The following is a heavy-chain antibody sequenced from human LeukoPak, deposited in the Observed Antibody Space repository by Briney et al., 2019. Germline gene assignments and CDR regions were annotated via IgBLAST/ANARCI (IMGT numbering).Heavy chain of an antibody. CDR1: GFTFSSCS. V-gene: IGHV3-48*01. J-gene: IGHJ4*02. Sequence: GGSLRLSCAASGFTFSSCSMTWVRQAPGKGLEWVSYISSSSSTIYYADSVKGRFNISRDNSKNTLYLQMNSLRVEDTAVYYCASDLETFDYWGRGTLVTVSS. CDR3: ASDLETFDY. CDR2: ISSSSSTI.